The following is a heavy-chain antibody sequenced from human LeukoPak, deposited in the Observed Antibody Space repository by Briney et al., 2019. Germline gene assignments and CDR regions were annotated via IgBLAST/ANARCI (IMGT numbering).Heavy chain of an antibody. Sequence: PSETLSLTCTVSGGSISSSSYYWGRIRQPPGKGLEWIGSIYYSGSTYYNPSLKSRVTISVDTSKNQFSLKLSSVTAADTAVYYCARDFALSPTNYMDVWGKGTTVTVSS. CDR3: ARDFALSPTNYMDV. J-gene: IGHJ6*03. V-gene: IGHV4-39*07. D-gene: IGHD2-21*01. CDR2: IYYSGST. CDR1: GGSISSSSYY.